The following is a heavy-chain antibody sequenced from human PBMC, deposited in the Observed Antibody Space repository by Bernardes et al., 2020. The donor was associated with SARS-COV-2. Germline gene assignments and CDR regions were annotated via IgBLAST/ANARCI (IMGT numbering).Heavy chain of an antibody. CDR3: AREGYCAGGVCPPLELYGMEV. CDR1: GYTFINYP. J-gene: IGHJ6*02. Sequence: VKVSCKASGYTFINYPISWVRQAPGHGLEWVGLISPRNGNTHYAQKVQGRVTMTTDTSTNTAYMELRSLRSDDTAVYYCAREGYCAGGVCPPLELYGMEVWGQGTTVTVSS. D-gene: IGHD2-8*02. V-gene: IGHV1-18*01. CDR2: ISPRNGNT.